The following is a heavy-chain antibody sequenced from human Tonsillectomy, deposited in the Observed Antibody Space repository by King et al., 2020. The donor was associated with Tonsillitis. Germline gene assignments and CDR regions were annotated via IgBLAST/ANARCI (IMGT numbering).Heavy chain of an antibody. CDR1: GFTFSSYA. J-gene: IGHJ4*02. Sequence: VQLVESGGGLVQPGGSLRLSCAASGFTFSSYAINWVRQAPGKGLGWVSVISGSVSSTYYEDSVKGRFTISGDNSKNTLHVQMNSLRADDTAVYYCARAEGVPTALDYWGQGTLVTVSS. CDR2: ISGSVSST. D-gene: IGHD2-2*01. CDR3: ARAEGVPTALDY. V-gene: IGHV3-23*04.